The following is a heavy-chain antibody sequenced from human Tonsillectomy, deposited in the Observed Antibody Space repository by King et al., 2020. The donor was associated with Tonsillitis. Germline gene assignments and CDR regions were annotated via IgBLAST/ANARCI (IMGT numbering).Heavy chain of an antibody. D-gene: IGHD3-22*01. J-gene: IGHJ5*02. V-gene: IGHV4-59*01. Sequence: QLQESGPGLVKPSETLSLTCTVSGGSISNYYWSWIRQPPGKGLEWIGYIYYSGSTSYNPSLKSRVTISVDTSKNQFSLKLSSVTAADTAVYYCARDYYDDSAQWRDNWFDTWGQGTLVTVSS. CDR2: IYYSGST. CDR1: GGSISNYY. CDR3: ARDYYDDSAQWRDNWFDT.